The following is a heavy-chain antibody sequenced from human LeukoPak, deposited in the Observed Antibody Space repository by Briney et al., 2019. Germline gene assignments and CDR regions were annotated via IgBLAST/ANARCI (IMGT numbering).Heavy chain of an antibody. CDR3: VGDHPSGYGMDV. V-gene: IGHV4-61*03. CDR1: GRAPNSGAFY. CDR2: IYDSGST. Sequence: SETLSLTCTVSGRAPNSGAFYWSWVRQPPGKGLEWIGYIYDSGSTNYNPSLWSRVTISADTSKTHFSLQLTSVTAADTAVYYCVGDHPSGYGMDVWGQGTTVIVAS. J-gene: IGHJ6*02.